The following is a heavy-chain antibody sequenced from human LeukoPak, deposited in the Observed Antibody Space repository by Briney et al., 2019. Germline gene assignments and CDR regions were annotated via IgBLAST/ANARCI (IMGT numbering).Heavy chain of an antibody. J-gene: IGHJ6*02. V-gene: IGHV1-8*01. CDR2: MNPNSGNT. CDR1: GYTFTSYD. CDR3: ARVKDDFWRGYHYYYYGTDV. Sequence: ASVTVSCKASGYTFTSYDSNWVRQATGQGLEWMGWMNPNSGNTGYAQKFQGRVTMTRNTSISTAYMELSSLRSEDTAVYYCARVKDDFWRGYHYYYYGTDVWGQGTTVTVSS. D-gene: IGHD3-3*01.